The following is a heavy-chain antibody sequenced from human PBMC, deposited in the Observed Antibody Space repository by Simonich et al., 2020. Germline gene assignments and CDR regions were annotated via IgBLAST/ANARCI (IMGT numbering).Heavy chain of an antibody. CDR3: ARSHIAAAGTGYFQH. V-gene: IGHV1-2*02. CDR1: GYTFTGYY. CDR2: NNPNSGDT. D-gene: IGHD6-13*01. Sequence: QVQLVQSGAEVKKPGASVKVSCKASGYTFTGYYMHWVRQAPGQGLEVMGWNNPNSGDTNYAQKFQGRVTRTRDTSISTAYMELSRLRSDDTAVYYCARSHIAAAGTGYFQHWGQGTLVTVSS. J-gene: IGHJ1*01.